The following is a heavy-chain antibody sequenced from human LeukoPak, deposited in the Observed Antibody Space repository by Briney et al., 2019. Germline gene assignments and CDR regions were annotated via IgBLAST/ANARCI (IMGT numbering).Heavy chain of an antibody. D-gene: IGHD3-22*01. CDR2: IIPIFGTA. V-gene: IGHV1-69*13. CDR1: GGTFSSYA. J-gene: IGHJ6*03. Sequence: ASVKVSCKASGGTFSSYAISWVRQAPGQGLEWMGGIIPIFGTANYAQKFQGRVTITADESTSTAYMELSSLRSEDTAVYYCARDRYYDSSGSVVGSYYYYYYMDVWGKGTTVTISS. CDR3: ARDRYYDSSGSVVGSYYYYYYMDV.